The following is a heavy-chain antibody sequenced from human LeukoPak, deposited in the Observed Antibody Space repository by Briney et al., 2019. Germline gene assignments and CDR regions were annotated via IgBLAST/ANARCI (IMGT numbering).Heavy chain of an antibody. CDR2: INPNSGGT. D-gene: IGHD2-2*01. CDR1: GGTFSNYG. J-gene: IGHJ4*02. V-gene: IGHV1-2*02. CDR3: ARVLAGARTSCYGY. Sequence: ASVKVSCKTPGGTFSNYGFSWVRQAPGQGLEWMGWINPNSGGTNFAQKFQGRVTVTRDTSISTAYMELSWLRSDDTAVYYCARVLAGARTSCYGYWGQGTLVTVSS.